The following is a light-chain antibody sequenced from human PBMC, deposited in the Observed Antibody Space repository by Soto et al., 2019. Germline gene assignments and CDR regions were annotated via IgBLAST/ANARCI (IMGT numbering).Light chain of an antibody. Sequence: DIVMTQSPATLSVSAGDRATLSCRASQSVNSNLAWYQQKAGQAPRLLIYGTSTRATGIPARFSGSGSGTDFTLTISSLQPEDFAVYYCQQYNNWPRTFGQGTKVDIK. CDR3: QQYNNWPRT. V-gene: IGKV3-15*01. CDR1: QSVNSN. J-gene: IGKJ1*01. CDR2: GTS.